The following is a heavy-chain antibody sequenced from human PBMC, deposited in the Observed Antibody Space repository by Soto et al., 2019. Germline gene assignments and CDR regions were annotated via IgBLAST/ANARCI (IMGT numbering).Heavy chain of an antibody. CDR2: FHHSGST. V-gene: IGHV4-30-2*01. J-gene: IGHJ4*02. D-gene: IGHD3-22*01. CDR1: GGSSSSGSYS. Sequence: TLSLTCSVAGGSSSSGSYSWSWIRQPPGKGLEWIGFFHHSGSTYYIPSLKSRLTISVDRSKNQFSLKLSSVTAADMAVYYCARANPYYYDSSGYYPFDFWGQGTLVTVSS. CDR3: ARANPYYYDSSGYYPFDF.